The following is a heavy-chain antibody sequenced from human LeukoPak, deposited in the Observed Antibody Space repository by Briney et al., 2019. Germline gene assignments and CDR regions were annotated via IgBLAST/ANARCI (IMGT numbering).Heavy chain of an antibody. J-gene: IGHJ3*02. Sequence: PGGSLRLSCAASGFTFSSYAMSWVRQAPGKGLEWVSAISGSGGSTYYADSVKGRFTISRDNSKNTLYLQMNSLRAEDTAVYYCAKDRDWSSSWPWAFDIWGQGTMVTVSS. CDR2: ISGSGGST. CDR3: AKDRDWSSSWPWAFDI. CDR1: GFTFSSYA. D-gene: IGHD6-13*01. V-gene: IGHV3-23*01.